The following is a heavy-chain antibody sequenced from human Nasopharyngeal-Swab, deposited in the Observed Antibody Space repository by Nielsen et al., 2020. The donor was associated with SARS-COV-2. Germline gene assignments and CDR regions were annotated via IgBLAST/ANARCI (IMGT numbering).Heavy chain of an antibody. CDR2: IAHDASNE. J-gene: IGHJ4*02. CDR3: ARDAPAHYGAFY. V-gene: IGHV3-30*03. CDR1: GFTFSSFG. Sequence: GESLKISCAASGFTFSSFGMHWVRQAPGKGLEWVAFIAHDASNEYYGDSVKGRFSISSDNSKSTLYLQMDSLRGEDTAVYYCARDAPAHYGAFYWGRGTLVTVSS. D-gene: IGHD4-17*01.